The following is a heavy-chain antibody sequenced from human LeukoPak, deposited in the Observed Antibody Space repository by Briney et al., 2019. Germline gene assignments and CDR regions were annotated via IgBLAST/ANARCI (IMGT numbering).Heavy chain of an antibody. CDR2: LYSGGDT. CDR1: GFTISSNY. D-gene: IGHD3-10*01. Sequence: GGSLRLSCAASGFTISSNYMAWLRQAPGKGLEWVSVLYSGGDTYYADSVKGRFTISRDNSKNTLYLEMNSLKAEDAAVYYCARYGSGSCFDYWSQGTLVIVSS. J-gene: IGHJ4*02. V-gene: IGHV3-66*01. CDR3: ARYGSGSCFDY.